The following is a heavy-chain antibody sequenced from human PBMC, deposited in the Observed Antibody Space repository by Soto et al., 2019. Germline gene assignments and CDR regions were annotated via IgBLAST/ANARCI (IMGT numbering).Heavy chain of an antibody. CDR2: ISYDGSNK. V-gene: IGHV3-30-3*01. CDR3: ARDPLWGTAMVLWYFDR. CDR1: GFTFSSYA. J-gene: IGHJ2*01. Sequence: QVQLVESGGGVVQPGRSLRLSCAASGFTFSSYAMHWVRQAPGKGLEWVAVISYDGSNKYYADSVKGRFTISRDNSKNALCLQMSSLRAEDTAVYYCARDPLWGTAMVLWYFDRWGRGTLVTVSS. D-gene: IGHD5-18*01.